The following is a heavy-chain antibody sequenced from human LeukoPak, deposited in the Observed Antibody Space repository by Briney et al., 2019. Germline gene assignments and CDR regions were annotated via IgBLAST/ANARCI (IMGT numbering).Heavy chain of an antibody. D-gene: IGHD3-10*01. Sequence: SETLSLTCTVSGGSISSSSYYWGWIRQPPGKGLEWIGSIYYSGSTYYNPSLKGRVTISVDTSKNQFSLKLSSVTAADTAVYYCARVNRYYGSGTYYHDAFDVWGRGTMVTVSS. CDR2: IYYSGST. CDR1: GGSISSSSYY. J-gene: IGHJ3*01. V-gene: IGHV4-39*01. CDR3: ARVNRYYGSGTYYHDAFDV.